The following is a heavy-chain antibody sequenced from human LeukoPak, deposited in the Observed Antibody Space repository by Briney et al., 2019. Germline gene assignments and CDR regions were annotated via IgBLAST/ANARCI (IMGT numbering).Heavy chain of an antibody. Sequence: GESLKISCKGSGYSFTSNWIGWVRQMPGKGLEWMGIIYPGDSDTRCSPSFQGQVTISADKSISTAYLQWSSLKASDTAMYYCARQTYDILTGYSEGAFDYWGQGTLVTVSS. V-gene: IGHV5-51*01. D-gene: IGHD3-9*01. J-gene: IGHJ4*02. CDR3: ARQTYDILTGYSEGAFDY. CDR2: IYPGDSDT. CDR1: GYSFTSNW.